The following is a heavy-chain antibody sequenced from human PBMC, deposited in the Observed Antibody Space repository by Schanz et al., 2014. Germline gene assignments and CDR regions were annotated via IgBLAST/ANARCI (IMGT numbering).Heavy chain of an antibody. CDR1: GFSFDDYT. Sequence: EVQLVESGGVVAQPGGSLRLSCAASGFSFDDYTMHWVRQAPGKGLEWVSLIDRDGGHTYYADSVKGRFTISRDNSKNSLYLQMSSLKTEDTAVYYCVRLDVHDYWGQGTLVTVSA. D-gene: IGHD3-16*01. V-gene: IGHV3-43*01. CDR2: IDRDGGHT. CDR3: VRLDVHDY. J-gene: IGHJ4*02.